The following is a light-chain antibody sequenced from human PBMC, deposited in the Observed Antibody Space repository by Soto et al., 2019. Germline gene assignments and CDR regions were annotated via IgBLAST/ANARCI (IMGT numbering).Light chain of an antibody. CDR2: GAS. Sequence: DIVMTHSPATMSVSPGERATLSCRASQSVSINLAWYQLKPGQAPRLLIYGASTRATGIPARFSGSGCWTEITLTISSLQYEDFAVYYCEQYNNWPGTFGQGTKVEIK. V-gene: IGKV3-15*01. J-gene: IGKJ1*01. CDR1: QSVSIN. CDR3: EQYNNWPGT.